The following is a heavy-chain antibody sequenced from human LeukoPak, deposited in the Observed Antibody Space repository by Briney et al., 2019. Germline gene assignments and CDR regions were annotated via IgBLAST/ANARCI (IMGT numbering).Heavy chain of an antibody. CDR2: IYYSGST. CDR1: GGSISSYY. V-gene: IGHV4-59*08. J-gene: IGHJ3*02. D-gene: IGHD3-22*01. CDR3: ARRKNAYYYDSSGYLGALDI. Sequence: SQTLSLTCTVAGGSISSYYWSWIRQPPGKGLEWIGYIYYSGSTHYNPSLKSRVTVSVDTSKNQFSLKLSSVPAADTAVYYCARRKNAYYYDSSGYLGALDIWGQGTMVTVSS.